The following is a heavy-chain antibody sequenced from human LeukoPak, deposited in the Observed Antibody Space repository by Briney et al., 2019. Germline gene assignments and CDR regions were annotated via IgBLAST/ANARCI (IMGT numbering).Heavy chain of an antibody. CDR2: IKQDGSEK. V-gene: IGHV3-7*01. CDR1: GFTFSSYW. J-gene: IGHJ3*02. CDR3: ARVRGYGDYDDAFDI. D-gene: IGHD4-17*01. Sequence: PGGSLRLSCAASGFTFSSYWMSWVRQAPGKGLEWVANIKQDGSEKYYVDSVKGRFTISRDNAKNSLYLQTNSLRAEDTAVYYCARVRGYGDYDDAFDIWGQGTMVTVSS.